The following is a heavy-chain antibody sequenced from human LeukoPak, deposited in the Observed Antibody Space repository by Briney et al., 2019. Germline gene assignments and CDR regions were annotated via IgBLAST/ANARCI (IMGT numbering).Heavy chain of an antibody. V-gene: IGHV4-39*01. J-gene: IGHJ6*03. CDR3: ARHRLYYYGSGSYYPSLHYYYYYYMDV. D-gene: IGHD3-10*01. CDR1: GGSISSSSYY. CDR2: INHSGST. Sequence: SETLSLTCTVSGGSISSSSYYWGWIRQPPGKGLEWIGEINHSGSTNYNPSLKSRVTISVDTSKNQFSLKLSSVTAADTAVYYCARHRLYYYGSGSYYPSLHYYYYYYMDVWGKGTTVTISS.